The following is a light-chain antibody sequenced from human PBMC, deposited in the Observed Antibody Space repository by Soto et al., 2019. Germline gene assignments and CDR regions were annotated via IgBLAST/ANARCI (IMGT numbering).Light chain of an antibody. Sequence: EVVLTQSPATLSLSPGDRATLSCRASQSVYNFLAWYQQKPGQTPRLLIYDASKRATGIPGRFSGSGSGTDFTLTISSLEPEDFAVYYCQQRSNWPPALSFGGGTKV. CDR2: DAS. CDR3: QQRSNWPPALS. V-gene: IGKV3-11*01. J-gene: IGKJ4*01. CDR1: QSVYNF.